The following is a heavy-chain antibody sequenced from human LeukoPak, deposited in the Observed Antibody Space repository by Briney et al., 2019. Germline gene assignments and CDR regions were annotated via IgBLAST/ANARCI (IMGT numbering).Heavy chain of an antibody. CDR3: ARADALSYDFWSGYFEPGGYYFDY. D-gene: IGHD3-3*01. J-gene: IGHJ4*02. CDR1: GDSVSSNSAA. V-gene: IGHV6-1*01. CDR2: TYYRSKWYN. Sequence: SQTLSLTCAISGDSVSSNSAAWHWIRQSPPRGLEWLGRTYYRSKWYNDYAVSVKSRITINPDTPKNQFSLQLNSVTPEDTAVYYCARADALSYDFWSGYFEPGGYYFDYWGQGTLVTVSS.